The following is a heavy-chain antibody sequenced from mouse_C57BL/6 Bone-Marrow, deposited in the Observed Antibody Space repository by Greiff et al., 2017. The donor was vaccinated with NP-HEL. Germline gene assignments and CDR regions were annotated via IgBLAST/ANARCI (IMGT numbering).Heavy chain of an antibody. J-gene: IGHJ1*03. V-gene: IGHV1-69*01. CDR2: IDPSDSYT. Sequence: QVQLKQPGAELVMPGASVKLSCKASGYTFTSYWMHWVKQRPGQGLEWIGEIDPSDSYTNYNQKFKGKSTLTVDKSSSTAYMQLSSVTSEDSAVYYCARDWYFDVWGTGTTVTVSS. CDR3: ARDWYFDV. CDR1: GYTFTSYW.